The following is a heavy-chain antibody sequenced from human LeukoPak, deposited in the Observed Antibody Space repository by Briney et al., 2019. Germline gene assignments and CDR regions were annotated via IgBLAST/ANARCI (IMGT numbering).Heavy chain of an antibody. V-gene: IGHV4-4*07. J-gene: IGHJ5*02. CDR1: GGSISSYY. Sequence: SETLSLTCTVSGGSISSYYWSWIRQPAGKGLEWIGRIYTSGSTNYNPSLKSRVTMSVDTSKNQFSLKLSSVTAADTAVYYCTRDLGGTVTNNWFDPWGQGTLVTVSS. D-gene: IGHD4-17*01. CDR3: TRDLGGTVTNNWFDP. CDR2: IYTSGST.